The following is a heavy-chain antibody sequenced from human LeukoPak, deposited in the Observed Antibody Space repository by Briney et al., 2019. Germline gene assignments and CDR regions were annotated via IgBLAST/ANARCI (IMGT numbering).Heavy chain of an antibody. Sequence: PSETLSLTCTVSGGSISSSSYYWGWIRQPPGKGLEWIGEINHSGSTNYNPSLKSRVTISVDTSKNQFSLKLSSVTAADTAVYYCARGAVVTPFDYWGQGTLVTVSS. J-gene: IGHJ4*02. CDR3: ARGAVVTPFDY. V-gene: IGHV4-39*07. CDR2: INHSGST. CDR1: GGSISSSSYY. D-gene: IGHD4-23*01.